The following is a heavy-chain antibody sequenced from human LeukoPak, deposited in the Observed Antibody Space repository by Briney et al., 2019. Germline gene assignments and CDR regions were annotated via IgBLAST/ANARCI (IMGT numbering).Heavy chain of an antibody. CDR1: GYTFTNYA. Sequence: ASVKVSCKASGYTFTNYAMHWVRQAPGQRLEWMGWINADNGNTKYSQKFQGRVIITRDTSASTAYMELSSLRSEDTAVYYCARFTSSSPLDAFDIWGQGTMVTVSS. D-gene: IGHD6-6*01. J-gene: IGHJ3*02. CDR2: INADNGNT. CDR3: ARFTSSSPLDAFDI. V-gene: IGHV1-3*01.